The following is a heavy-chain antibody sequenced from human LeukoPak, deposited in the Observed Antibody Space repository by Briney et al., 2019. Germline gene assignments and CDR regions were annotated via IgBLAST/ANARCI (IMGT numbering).Heavy chain of an antibody. J-gene: IGHJ4*02. D-gene: IGHD1-26*01. CDR1: GYTFTDYA. CDR3: TREIRIVGARSPYFDY. Sequence: ASVKVSCKASGYTFTDYAMNWVRQAPGQGLEWMGWINTNTGNPTYAQGFTGRFVFSLDTSVNTAYLQISSLKAEDTAVYYCTREIRIVGARSPYFDYWGQGTLVTVSS. V-gene: IGHV7-4-1*02. CDR2: INTNTGNP.